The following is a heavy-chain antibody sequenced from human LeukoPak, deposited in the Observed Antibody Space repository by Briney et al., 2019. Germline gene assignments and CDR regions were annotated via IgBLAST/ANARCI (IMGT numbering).Heavy chain of an antibody. CDR3: ARRSEGSSFDY. Sequence: GGSLRLSCAASGFTFSSYGMHWVRQAPGKGLEWVAVIWYDGSNKYYADSVKGRFTISRDNSKNTLYLQMNSLRAEDTAAYYCARRSEGSSFDYWGQGTLVTVSS. CDR1: GFTFSSYG. V-gene: IGHV3-33*01. J-gene: IGHJ4*02. CDR2: IWYDGSNK. D-gene: IGHD6-6*01.